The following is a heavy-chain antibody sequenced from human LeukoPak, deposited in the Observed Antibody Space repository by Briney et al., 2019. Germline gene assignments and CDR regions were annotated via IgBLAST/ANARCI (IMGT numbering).Heavy chain of an antibody. CDR2: ISSSSSYT. V-gene: IGHV3-11*06. CDR3: ARSGRYFGWLLDY. CDR1: GFTFSDHY. J-gene: IGHJ4*02. Sequence: GGSLRLSCAASGFTFSDHYMSWIRQAPGKGLEWVSYISSSSSYTNYADSVKGRFTISRDNAKNSLYLQMNSLRAEDTAVYYCARSGRYFGWLLDYWGQGTLVTVSS. D-gene: IGHD3-9*01.